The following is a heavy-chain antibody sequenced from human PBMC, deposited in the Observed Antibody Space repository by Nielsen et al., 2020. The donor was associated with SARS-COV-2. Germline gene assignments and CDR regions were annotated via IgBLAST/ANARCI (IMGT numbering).Heavy chain of an antibody. CDR3: ARNVDTATNWFDP. D-gene: IGHD5-18*01. CDR1: GGSISSSNW. V-gene: IGHV4-4*02. CDR2: IYHSGST. Sequence: SETLSLTCAVSGGSISSSNWCSWVRQPPGKGLEWIGEIYHSGSTNYNPSLKSRVTISVDKSKNQFSLKLSSVTAADTAVYYCARNVDTATNWFDPWGQGTLVTVSS. J-gene: IGHJ5*02.